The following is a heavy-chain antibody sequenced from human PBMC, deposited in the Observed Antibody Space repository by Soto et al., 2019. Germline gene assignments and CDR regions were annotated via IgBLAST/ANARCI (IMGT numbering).Heavy chain of an antibody. V-gene: IGHV3-64*02. CDR2: ISSNGGST. J-gene: IGHJ4*02. CDR3: ARGLSRIAAAGPFDY. Sequence: QAGGSLRLSCAASGFTFSSYAMHWVRQAPGKGLEYVSAISSNGGSTYYADSVKGRFTISRDNSKNTLYLQMGSLRAEDMAVYYCARGLSRIAAAGPFDYWGQGTLVTVSS. D-gene: IGHD6-13*01. CDR1: GFTFSSYA.